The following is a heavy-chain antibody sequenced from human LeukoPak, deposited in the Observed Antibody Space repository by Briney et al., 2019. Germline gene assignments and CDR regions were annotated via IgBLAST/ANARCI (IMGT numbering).Heavy chain of an antibody. Sequence: PGGSLRLSCAASGFTFSRYGMHWVRQAPGKGLEWVAFIRYDGSNKFYADSVKGRFTISRDNSKNTLNLQMNSLRVEDTAVYYCARDPSYCSGGSCYQDWFDPWGQGTLVTVSS. V-gene: IGHV3-30*02. CDR1: GFTFSRYG. CDR3: ARDPSYCSGGSCYQDWFDP. J-gene: IGHJ5*02. D-gene: IGHD2-15*01. CDR2: IRYDGSNK.